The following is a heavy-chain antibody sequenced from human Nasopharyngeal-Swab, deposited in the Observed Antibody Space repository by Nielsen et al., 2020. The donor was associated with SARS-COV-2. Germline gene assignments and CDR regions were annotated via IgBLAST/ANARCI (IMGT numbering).Heavy chain of an antibody. CDR2: IYDGGTT. CDR3: ARDPRGDGYSFFDY. V-gene: IGHV3-53*01. Sequence: VRQAPGKGLEWVSVIYDGGTTEYADSVRGRFTISRDRSGNTLYLQMNSLRADDTAIYYCARDPRGDGYSFFDYWGQGTEVTVSS. D-gene: IGHD5-24*01. J-gene: IGHJ4*02.